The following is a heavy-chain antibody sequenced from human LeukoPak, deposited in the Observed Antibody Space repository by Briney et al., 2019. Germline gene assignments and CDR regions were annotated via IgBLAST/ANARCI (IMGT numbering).Heavy chain of an antibody. Sequence: GASVKVSCKASGGTFSSYAISWVRQAPGQGLEWMGGIIPIFGTANYAQKFQGRVTITADESTSTAYMELSSLRSEDTAVYYCARSRIAAAGYYYYGMDVWGKGTTVTVSS. CDR1: GGTFSSYA. CDR2: IIPIFGTA. J-gene: IGHJ6*04. CDR3: ARSRIAAAGYYYYGMDV. D-gene: IGHD6-13*01. V-gene: IGHV1-69*13.